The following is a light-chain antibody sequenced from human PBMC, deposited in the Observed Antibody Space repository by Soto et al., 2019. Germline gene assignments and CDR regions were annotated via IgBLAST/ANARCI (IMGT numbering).Light chain of an antibody. Sequence: EIVLTQSPATLSLSPGERAALSCRASQSVHNYLAWYQQKPGQAPRLLIYDASNRATGIPARFSGSGSGTDFSLTSSSLAPEDFAVYYCQQRFNWPATFGQGTKLEIK. V-gene: IGKV3-11*01. J-gene: IGKJ2*01. CDR2: DAS. CDR3: QQRFNWPAT. CDR1: QSVHNY.